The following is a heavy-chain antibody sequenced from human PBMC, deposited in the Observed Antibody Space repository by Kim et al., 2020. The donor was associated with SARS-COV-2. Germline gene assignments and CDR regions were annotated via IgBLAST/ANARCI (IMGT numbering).Heavy chain of an antibody. D-gene: IGHD4-4*01. CDR2: IRSKAYGGTT. CDR1: GFTFGDYA. J-gene: IGHJ4*02. Sequence: GGSLRLSCTASGFTFGDYAMSWVRQAPGKGLEWVGFIRSKAYGGTTEYAASVKGRFTISRDDSKSIAYLQMNSLKTEDTAVYYCTSLLTVTAGIRYWGQGTLVTVSS. V-gene: IGHV3-49*04. CDR3: TSLLTVTAGIRY.